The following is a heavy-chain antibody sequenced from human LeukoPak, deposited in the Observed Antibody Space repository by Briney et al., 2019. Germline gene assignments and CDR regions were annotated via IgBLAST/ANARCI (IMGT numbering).Heavy chain of an antibody. V-gene: IGHV4-59*01. J-gene: IGHJ3*02. CDR2: IYDSGGT. Sequence: SETLSLSCTVSGGTISSYSRSWVRQPPGKGLEWIGYIYDSGGTTYHPSLQSRVTISVDTSKNQFSLKLNSVSPADPAVYYWARVGLLGAIQGACDIWGQGTMVSVSS. D-gene: IGHD1-26*01. CDR3: ARVGLLGAIQGACDI. CDR1: GGTISSYS.